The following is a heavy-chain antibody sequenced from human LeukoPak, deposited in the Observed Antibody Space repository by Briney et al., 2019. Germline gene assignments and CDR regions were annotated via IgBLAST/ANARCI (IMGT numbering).Heavy chain of an antibody. V-gene: IGHV3-49*04. Sequence: GGSLRLSCTASGFTFGDYAMSWVRQAPGKGLEWVGFIRSKAYGGTTEYAASVKGRFTISRDDSKSIAYLQMNSLKTEDTAVHYCTRRYERYCSSTSCYGFDYWGQGTLVTVSS. D-gene: IGHD2-2*01. CDR1: GFTFGDYA. CDR2: IRSKAYGGTT. CDR3: TRRYERYCSSTSCYGFDY. J-gene: IGHJ4*02.